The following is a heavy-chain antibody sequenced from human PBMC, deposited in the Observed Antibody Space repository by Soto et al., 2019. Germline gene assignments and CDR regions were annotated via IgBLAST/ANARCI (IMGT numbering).Heavy chain of an antibody. Sequence: LXLXCAVSGASIGGXVWWSLIRQPPGKGLDWIAEIFHDGNTNYSPSLKSRVTISVDKSQNQFSLNVYSVTAADTAVYYCARHEGWTGPDQWGQGTLVTVSS. D-gene: IGHD2-8*02. J-gene: IGHJ5*02. V-gene: IGHV4-4*02. CDR2: IFHDGNT. CDR3: ARHEGWTGPDQ. CDR1: GASIGGXVW.